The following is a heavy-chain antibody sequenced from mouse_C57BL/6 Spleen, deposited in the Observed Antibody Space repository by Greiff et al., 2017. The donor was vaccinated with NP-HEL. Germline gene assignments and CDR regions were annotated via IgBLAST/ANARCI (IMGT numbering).Heavy chain of an antibody. CDR2: ISSGSSTI. J-gene: IGHJ2*01. CDR3: ARSSWSDFDY. CDR1: GFTFSDYG. D-gene: IGHD1-3*01. V-gene: IGHV5-17*01. Sequence: EVQRVESGGGLVKPGGSLKLSCAASGFTFSDYGMHWVRQAPEKGLEWVAYISSGSSTIYYADTVKGRFTISRDNAKNTLFLQMTSLRAEDTAMYYCARSSWSDFDYWGQGTTLTVSS.